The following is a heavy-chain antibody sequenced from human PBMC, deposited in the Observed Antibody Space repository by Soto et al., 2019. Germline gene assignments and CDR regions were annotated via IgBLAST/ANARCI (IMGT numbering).Heavy chain of an antibody. CDR3: AGSRGRDPYXSGGSWYGGYYYYGMDV. D-gene: IGHD2-15*01. Sequence: GASVKVSCKASGGTFSSYAISWVRQAPGQGLEWMGGIIPIFGTANYAQKLQGRVTITADKSTSTAYMELSSLRSEDTAVYYCAGSRGRDPYXSGGSWYGGYYYYGMDVWGQGTTVTVSS. V-gene: IGHV1-69*06. J-gene: IGHJ6*01. CDR1: GGTFSSYA. CDR2: IIPIFGTA.